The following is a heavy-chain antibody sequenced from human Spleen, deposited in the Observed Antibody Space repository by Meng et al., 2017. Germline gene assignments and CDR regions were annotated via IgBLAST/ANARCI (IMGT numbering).Heavy chain of an antibody. D-gene: IGHD6-25*01. J-gene: IGHJ4*02. CDR1: GYNFPAYY. CDR3: ARDEDISAAGKLFGDY. Sequence: QVHVGPPGSEVKKPGASVKVPCKPSGYNFPAYYRHWVRRAPGQGLEWMGRINPKNGDTHYAQKFQARVTMTGDTSISTAYMELSGLRSDDTAMYYCARDEDISAAGKLFGDYWGQGTLVTASS. CDR2: INPKNGDT. V-gene: IGHV1-2*06.